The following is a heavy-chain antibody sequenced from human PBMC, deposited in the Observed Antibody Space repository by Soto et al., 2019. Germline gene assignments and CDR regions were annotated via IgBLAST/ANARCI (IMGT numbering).Heavy chain of an antibody. D-gene: IGHD6-19*01. V-gene: IGHV3-7*01. CDR1: GFTFSSYW. Sequence: GGSLRLSCAASGFTFSSYWMSWVRQAPGKGLEWVANIKQDGSEKYYVDSVKGRFTISRDNAKNSLYLQMNSLRAEDTAVYYCASLFLPPNPMSYSSGWYFDYWGQGTLVTVSS. J-gene: IGHJ4*02. CDR2: IKQDGSEK. CDR3: ASLFLPPNPMSYSSGWYFDY.